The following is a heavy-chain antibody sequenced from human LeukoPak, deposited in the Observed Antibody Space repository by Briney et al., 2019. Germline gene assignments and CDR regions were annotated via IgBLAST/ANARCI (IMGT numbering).Heavy chain of an antibody. V-gene: IGHV4-28*01. CDR2: IYYSGST. Sequence: XXXXXXXXXKGLEWIRYIYYSGSTYYNPSLKSRVTMSVDTSKNQFSLKLSSVTAVDTAVYYCARGYDFFDPWGQGTLVTVSS. D-gene: IGHD3-3*01. J-gene: IGHJ5*02. CDR3: ARGYDFFDP.